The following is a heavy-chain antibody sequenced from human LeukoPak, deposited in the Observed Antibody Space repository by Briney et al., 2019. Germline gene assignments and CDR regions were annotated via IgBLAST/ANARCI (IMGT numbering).Heavy chain of an antibody. V-gene: IGHV3-21*01. Sequence: GGSLRLSCAASGLIFSYYSMNWVRQAPGKGLEFVSSINSNSNYMSYADSVKGRFTISRDNAKNSLYIKMTSLRAEDTAAYYCARSEFEAFDMWGQGTMVTVSS. D-gene: IGHD3-10*01. CDR3: ARSEFEAFDM. CDR2: INSNSNYM. J-gene: IGHJ3*02. CDR1: GLIFSYYS.